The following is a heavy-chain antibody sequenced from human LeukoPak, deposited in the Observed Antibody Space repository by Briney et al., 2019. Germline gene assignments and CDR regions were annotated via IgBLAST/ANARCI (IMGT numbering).Heavy chain of an antibody. D-gene: IGHD6-19*01. CDR2: ISGSGGTT. V-gene: IGHV3-23*01. CDR1: GFTFSSYA. J-gene: IGHJ4*02. Sequence: PGGSLRLSCAASGFTFSSYAMNWVRQAPGKGLEWVSGISGSGGTTYYADSMKGRFTISRDNSKNTLYLQMNSLRGEDTAVYYCAKWGIAVAGTRLHYFDYWGQGTLVTVSS. CDR3: AKWGIAVAGTRLHYFDY.